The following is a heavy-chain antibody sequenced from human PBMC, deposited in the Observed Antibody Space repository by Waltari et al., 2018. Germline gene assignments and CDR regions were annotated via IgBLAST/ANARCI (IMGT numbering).Heavy chain of an antibody. CDR2: IYPGDSDT. CDR1: GCSFTSYW. CDR3: ARTYCSGGSCYFIDY. Sequence: EVQLVQSGAEVKKPGESLTTSCKGSGCSFTSYWIGWVRQMPGKGLEWMGIIYPGDSDTRYSPSFQGQVTISADKSISTAYLQWSSLKASDTAMYYCARTYCSGGSCYFIDYWGQGTLVTVSS. V-gene: IGHV5-51*01. D-gene: IGHD2-15*01. J-gene: IGHJ4*02.